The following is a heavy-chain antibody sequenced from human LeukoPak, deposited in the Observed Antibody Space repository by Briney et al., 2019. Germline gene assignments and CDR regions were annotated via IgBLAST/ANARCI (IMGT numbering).Heavy chain of an antibody. V-gene: IGHV4-4*02. Sequence: RASETLSLTCAVSGGSISSSNWWSWVRQPPGKGLEWIGEIYHSGSTNYNPSLKSRVTISVDKSKNQFSLKLSSVTAADTAVYYCARDSDAHYYMDVWGKGTTVTVSS. J-gene: IGHJ6*03. CDR1: GGSISSSNW. CDR3: ARDSDAHYYMDV. D-gene: IGHD3-10*01. CDR2: IYHSGST.